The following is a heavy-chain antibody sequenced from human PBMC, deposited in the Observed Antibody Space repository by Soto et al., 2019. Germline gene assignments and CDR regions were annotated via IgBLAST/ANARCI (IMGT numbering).Heavy chain of an antibody. CDR1: GASLSSGSYY. D-gene: IGHD2-8*02. CDR3: ARISYWVKDY. V-gene: IGHV4-61*01. CDR2: FYYTGTT. Sequence: SETLSLTCTVSGASLSSGSYYWSWIRQPPGKGLEWIGYFYYTGTTKYNPSLESRVTISADTSENQFSLNLTSVTAADTAVYYCARISYWVKDYWGQGALVTVSS. J-gene: IGHJ4*02.